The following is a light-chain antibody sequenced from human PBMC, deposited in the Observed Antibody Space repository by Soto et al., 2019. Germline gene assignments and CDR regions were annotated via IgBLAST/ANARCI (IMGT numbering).Light chain of an antibody. CDR1: SSNIGSNQ. CDR3: ATWDDNLSAVV. Sequence: QSVLTQPPSASGTPGQRVTISCSGSSSNIGSNQLFWSQQFPGTAPELLIYRTNQRPAGVPDRFSGSKSGTSASLAISGLRSEDEADYYCATWDDNLSAVVFGGGTKVTVL. J-gene: IGLJ2*01. V-gene: IGLV1-47*01. CDR2: RTN.